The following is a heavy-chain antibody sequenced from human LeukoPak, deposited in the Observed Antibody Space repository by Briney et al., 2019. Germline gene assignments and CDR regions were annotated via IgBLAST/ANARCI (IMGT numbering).Heavy chain of an antibody. J-gene: IGHJ4*02. CDR1: GGTFSSYT. CDR2: IIPILGIA. Sequence: SVKVSCKASGGTFSSYTISWVRQAPGEGLEWMGRIIPILGIANYAQKFQGRVTITADKSTSTAYMELSSLRSEDTAVYYCAISYYYDSSGYYLLLSDYWGQGTLVTVSS. V-gene: IGHV1-69*02. D-gene: IGHD3-22*01. CDR3: AISYYYDSSGYYLLLSDY.